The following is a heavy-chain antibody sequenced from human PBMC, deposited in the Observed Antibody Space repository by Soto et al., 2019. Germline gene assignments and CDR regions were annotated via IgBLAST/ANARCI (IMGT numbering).Heavy chain of an antibody. Sequence: EVQLLESGGGLVQPAGSLRLSCAASGFTFSVYTMSWFRQAPGRGLEWVSSIYGNGRSTFYSTSVKGRFTITRDNSGNKVYLQMSSLKVEDTAIYYLSKDFTPYSGWDHDYWGRGSLVAVSS. CDR3: SKDFTPYSGWDHDY. V-gene: IGHV3-23*01. J-gene: IGHJ4*02. CDR1: GFTFSVYT. CDR2: IYGNGRST. D-gene: IGHD3-10*01.